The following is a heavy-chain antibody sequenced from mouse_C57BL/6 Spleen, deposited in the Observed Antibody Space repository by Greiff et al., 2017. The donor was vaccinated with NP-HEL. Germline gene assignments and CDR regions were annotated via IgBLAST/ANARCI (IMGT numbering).Heavy chain of an antibody. V-gene: IGHV1-19*01. J-gene: IGHJ2*01. CDR1: GYTFTDYY. D-gene: IGHD1-1*01. CDR2: INPYNGGT. CDR3: AKRDGSSYDY. Sequence: EVKLQQSGPVLVKPGASVKMSCKASGYTFTDYYMNWVKQSHGKSLEWIGVINPYNGGTSYNQKFKGKATLTVDKSSSTAYMEINSLTSEDSAVYYWAKRDGSSYDYWGQGTTLTVSS.